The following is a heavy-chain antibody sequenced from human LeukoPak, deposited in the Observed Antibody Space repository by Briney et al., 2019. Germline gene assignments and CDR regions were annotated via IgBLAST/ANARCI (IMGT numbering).Heavy chain of an antibody. CDR3: ARDLYSYGSGSFDY. D-gene: IGHD5-18*01. CDR2: INHSGST. V-gene: IGHV4-34*01. CDR1: GGSFSGYY. J-gene: IGHJ4*02. Sequence: SETLSLTCAVYGGSFSGYYWSWIRQPPGKGLEWIGEINHSGSTNYNPSLKSRVTISVDTSKNQFSLKLSSVTAADTAVYYCARDLYSYGSGSFDYWGQGTLVTVSS.